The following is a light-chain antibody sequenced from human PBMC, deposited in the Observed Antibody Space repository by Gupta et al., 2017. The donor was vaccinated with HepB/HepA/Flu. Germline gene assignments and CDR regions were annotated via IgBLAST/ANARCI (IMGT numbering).Light chain of an antibody. CDR2: DNN. CDR1: SSNIGARYD. CDR3: QSYDSSLSGVV. Sequence: QSVLTQPPSVSGAPGQRITISCTGSSSNIGARYDVHWYQQLPGTAPKLLIDDNNLRPSGVPDRFSGSKSDTSASLAITGLQAEDEAHYYCQSYDSSLSGVVFGGGTKLTVL. V-gene: IGLV1-40*01. J-gene: IGLJ2*01.